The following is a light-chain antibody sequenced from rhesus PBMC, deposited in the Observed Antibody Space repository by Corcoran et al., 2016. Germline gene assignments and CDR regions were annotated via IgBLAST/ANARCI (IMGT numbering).Light chain of an antibody. CDR3: QHYYSTPLT. J-gene: IGKJ4*01. V-gene: IGKV1-25*01. CDR2: EAS. CDR1: QGITTD. Sequence: GDRVTITCLASQGITTDFAWYQQKPGETPKLLIYEASSLQSGIPSRFSGSGSGTDFTLTISSLQSEDFATYYCQHYYSTPLTFGGGTKVEIK.